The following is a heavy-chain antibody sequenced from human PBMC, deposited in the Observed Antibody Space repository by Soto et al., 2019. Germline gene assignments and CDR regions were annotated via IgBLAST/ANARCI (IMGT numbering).Heavy chain of an antibody. Sequence: PGGSLRLSCAASGFTFSSYSMNWVRQAPWKGLEWVSSISSSSIYIYYADSVKGRFTISRDNAKNSLYLQMNSLRAEDTAVYYYARGREYSSSSAAFTTHHRDVGGQGPRVTV. CDR2: ISSSSIYI. CDR1: GFTFSSYS. CDR3: ARGREYSSSSAAFTTHHRDV. V-gene: IGHV3-21*01. J-gene: IGHJ6*02. D-gene: IGHD6-6*01.